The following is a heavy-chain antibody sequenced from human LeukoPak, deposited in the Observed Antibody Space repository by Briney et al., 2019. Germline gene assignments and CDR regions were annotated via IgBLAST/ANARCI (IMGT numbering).Heavy chain of an antibody. CDR3: ARGGRYSGSYYGY. CDR2: MNPNSGNT. J-gene: IGHJ4*02. CDR1: GYTFTSYA. D-gene: IGHD1-26*01. V-gene: IGHV1-8*03. Sequence: ASVKVSCKASGYTFTSYAMNWVRQATGQGLEWMGWMNPNSGNTGYAQKFQGRVTITRNTSISTAYMELSSLRSEDTAVYYCARGGRYSGSYYGYWGQGTLVTVSS.